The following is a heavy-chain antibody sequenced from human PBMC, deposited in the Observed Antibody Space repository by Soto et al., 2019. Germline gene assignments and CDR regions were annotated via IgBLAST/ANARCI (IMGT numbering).Heavy chain of an antibody. V-gene: IGHV3-53*04. Sequence: GGSLRLSCAASGFTVSSNYMSWVRQAPGKGLEWVSVIYSGGSTYYADSVKGRFTISRHNSKNTLYLQMNSLRAEDTAVYYCARVPKDYYYYYMDVWGKGTTVTVSS. CDR1: GFTVSSNY. CDR3: ARVPKDYYYYYMDV. CDR2: IYSGGST. J-gene: IGHJ6*03.